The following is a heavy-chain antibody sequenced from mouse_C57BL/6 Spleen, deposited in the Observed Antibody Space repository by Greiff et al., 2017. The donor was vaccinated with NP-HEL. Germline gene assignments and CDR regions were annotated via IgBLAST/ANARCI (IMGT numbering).Heavy chain of an antibody. Sequence: QVQLQQPGAELVKPGASVKLSCKASGYTFTSYWMHWVKQRPGQGLEWIGMIHPNSGSTNYNEKFKSKATLTVDKSSSTAYMQLSSLTSEDSAVYYCARSPYEVRLVCYWGQGTTLTVSS. J-gene: IGHJ2*01. D-gene: IGHD2-14*01. CDR1: GYTFTSYW. V-gene: IGHV1-64*01. CDR3: ARSPYEVRLVCY. CDR2: IHPNSGST.